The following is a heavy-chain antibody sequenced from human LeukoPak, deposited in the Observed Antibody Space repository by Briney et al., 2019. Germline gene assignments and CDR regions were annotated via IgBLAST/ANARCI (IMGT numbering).Heavy chain of an antibody. CDR3: ARFYGSGSQGVIFDY. V-gene: IGHV4-38-2*02. D-gene: IGHD3-10*01. CDR1: GYSISSGYY. CDR2: IYHSGST. J-gene: IGHJ4*02. Sequence: SETLSLTCTVSGYSISSGYYWGWIRQPPGKGLEWIGSIYHSGSTYYNPSLKSRVTISVDTSKNQFSLKLSSVTAADTAVYYCARFYGSGSQGVIFDYWGQGTLVTVSS.